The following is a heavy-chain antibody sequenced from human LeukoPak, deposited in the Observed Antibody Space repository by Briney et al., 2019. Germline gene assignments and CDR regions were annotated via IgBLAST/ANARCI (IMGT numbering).Heavy chain of an antibody. Sequence: PSETLSLTCAVSGGSISSSNWWRWVRQPPGRGLEWIGEIYHSGSTNYNPSLKSRVTISVDKSKNHFSLKLSSVIAADTAVYYCARKPYGVPYYFDYWGQGTPVTVSS. D-gene: IGHD4-17*01. CDR2: IYHSGST. CDR3: ARKPYGVPYYFDY. V-gene: IGHV4-4*02. CDR1: GGSISSSNW. J-gene: IGHJ4*02.